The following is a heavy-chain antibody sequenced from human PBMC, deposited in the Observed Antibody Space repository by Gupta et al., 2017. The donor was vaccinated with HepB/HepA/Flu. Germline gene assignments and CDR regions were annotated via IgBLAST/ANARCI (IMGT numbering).Heavy chain of an antibody. J-gene: IGHJ5*01. V-gene: IGHV4-31*03. CDR3: ARTEATVGIWVVGS. CDR2: IYYSGNN. CDR1: GDSISSGIYY. D-gene: IGHD6-13*01. Sequence: QVQLQESGPGLVKPSQTLSLTCNVSGDSISSGIYYWTWIRQHPGKGLEWIGYIYYSGNNAYNPSLKSRVTISVDTSKNQFSLALNSVTAADTAVYYCARTEATVGIWVVGSWGQGTLVTVSS.